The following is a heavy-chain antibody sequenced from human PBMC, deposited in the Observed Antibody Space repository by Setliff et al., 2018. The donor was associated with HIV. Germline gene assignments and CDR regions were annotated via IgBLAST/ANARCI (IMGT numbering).Heavy chain of an antibody. Sequence: SETLSLTCSVYGGSINNYYWSWIRQPAGKGLEWIGRIYTSGSTNYNPSLKSRVSISMDMSKNHFSLKLTSLTAADSAVYYCARATGPTFYFDSWGQGTLVTVSS. V-gene: IGHV4-4*07. J-gene: IGHJ4*02. CDR1: GGSINNYY. CDR3: ARATGPTFYFDS. CDR2: IYTSGST.